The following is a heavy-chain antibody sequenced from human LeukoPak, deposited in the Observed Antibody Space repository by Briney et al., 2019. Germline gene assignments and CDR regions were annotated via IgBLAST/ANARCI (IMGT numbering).Heavy chain of an antibody. CDR3: ATSSGYYSTDAFDI. J-gene: IGHJ3*02. D-gene: IGHD3-22*01. CDR1: GFTFSSYE. CDR2: ISSSGSTI. Sequence: GGSLRLSCAASGFTFSSYEMNWVRQAPGKGLEWVSYISSSGSTIYYADSVKGRFTISRDSAKNSLYLQMNSLRAEDTAVYYCATSSGYYSTDAFDIWGQGTMVTVSS. V-gene: IGHV3-48*03.